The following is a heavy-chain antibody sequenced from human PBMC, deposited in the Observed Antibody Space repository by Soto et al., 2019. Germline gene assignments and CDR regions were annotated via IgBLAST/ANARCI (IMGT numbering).Heavy chain of an antibody. D-gene: IGHD3-9*01. J-gene: IGHJ4*02. CDR3: ATSFRYFDN. CDR1: GFTPTTTP. Sequence: PWGSLRLSCAGSGFTPTTTPLILVRQPPGKGLEWVTTISGTASRTYYVDSVKGRFFISRDNSKNTVTLQMNNLTLDDTAVYYCATSFRYFDNWGQGTRVTVSS. V-gene: IGHV3-23*01. CDR2: ISGTASRT.